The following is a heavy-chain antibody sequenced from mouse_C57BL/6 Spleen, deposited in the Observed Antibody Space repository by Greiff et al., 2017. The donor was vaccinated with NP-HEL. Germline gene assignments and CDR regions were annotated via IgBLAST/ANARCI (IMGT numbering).Heavy chain of an antibody. V-gene: IGHV2-9-1*01. J-gene: IGHJ4*01. CDR2: IWTGGGT. CDR3: ARELYDGYKDAMDY. D-gene: IGHD2-3*01. CDR1: GFSLTSYA. Sequence: QVQLKESGPGLVAPSQRLSITCTVSGFSLTSYAISWVRQPPGKGLEWLGVIWTGGGTNYNSALKSRLSISKDNSKSQVFLKMNSLQTDDTARYYCARELYDGYKDAMDYWGQGTSVTVSS.